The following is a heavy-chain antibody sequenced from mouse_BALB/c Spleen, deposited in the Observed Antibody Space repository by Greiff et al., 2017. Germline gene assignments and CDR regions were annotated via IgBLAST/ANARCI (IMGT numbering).Heavy chain of an antibody. CDR1: GFTFSSYG. V-gene: IGHV5-6-3*01. CDR2: INSNGGST. Sequence: EVQVVESGGDLVKPGGSLKLSCAASGFTFSSYGMSWVRQTPDKRLELVATINSNGGSTYYPDSVKGRFTISRDNAKNTLYLQMSSLKSEDTAMYYCARAPAYYGNYYYAMDYWGQGTSVTVSS. CDR3: ARAPAYYGNYYYAMDY. J-gene: IGHJ4*01. D-gene: IGHD2-10*01.